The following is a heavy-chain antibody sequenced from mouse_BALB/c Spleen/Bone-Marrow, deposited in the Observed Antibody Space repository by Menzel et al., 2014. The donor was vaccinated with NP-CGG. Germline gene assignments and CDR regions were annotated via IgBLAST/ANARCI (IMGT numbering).Heavy chain of an antibody. CDR3: GRSVYGSFDS. CDR1: GYSFTGYL. Sequence: EVQRVESGLELVKPGTSVKISCKASGYSFTGYLMNWVKQSHGKSLEWIGRINPYNSDAFYNPKFKGKATLTVDKSSSTAHMDLLSLTSEDSAVYYCGRSVYGSFDSWGQGSTLTVSS. J-gene: IGHJ2*01. V-gene: IGHV1-37*01. D-gene: IGHD2-1*01. CDR2: INPYNSDA.